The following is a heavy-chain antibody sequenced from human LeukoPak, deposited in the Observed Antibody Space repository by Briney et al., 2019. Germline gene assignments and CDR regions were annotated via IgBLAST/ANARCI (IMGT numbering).Heavy chain of an antibody. Sequence: GGSLRLSCAASGFTFSSYAMHWVRQAPGKGLEWVAVISYDGSNKYYADSVKGRFTISRGNSKNTLYLQMNSLRAEDTAVYYCASPGVPAADYYGMDVWGQGTTVTVSS. D-gene: IGHD2-2*01. CDR3: ASPGVPAADYYGMDV. CDR1: GFTFSSYA. V-gene: IGHV3-30-3*01. CDR2: ISYDGSNK. J-gene: IGHJ6*02.